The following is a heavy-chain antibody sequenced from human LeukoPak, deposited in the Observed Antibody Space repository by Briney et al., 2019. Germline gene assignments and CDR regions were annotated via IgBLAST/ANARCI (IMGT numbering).Heavy chain of an antibody. J-gene: IGHJ4*02. CDR3: HRHDSSGGGGY. D-gene: IGHD3-22*01. CDR1: GGTFSSYA. V-gene: IGHV1-69*13. CDR2: IIPIFGTA. Sequence: RASVKVSCKASGGTFSSYAISWVRQAPGQGLEWMGGIIPIFGTANYAQKFQGRVTITADESTSTAYMELSSLRSEDTAVYYCHRHDSSGGGGYWGQGTLVTVSS.